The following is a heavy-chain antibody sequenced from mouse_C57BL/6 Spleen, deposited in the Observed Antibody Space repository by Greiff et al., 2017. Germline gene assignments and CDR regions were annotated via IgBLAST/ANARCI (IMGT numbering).Heavy chain of an antibody. CDR1: GYAFTNYL. CDR2: INPGSGGT. V-gene: IGHV1-54*01. Sequence: VQLQASGAELVRPGTSVKVSCKASGYAFTNYLIAWVKQRPGQGLEWIGVINPGSGGTNYNEKFKGQATLAADKASSTAYMQLSSLTSEDSAVYFCARGGVVEGNFDYWGQGTTLTVSS. J-gene: IGHJ2*01. D-gene: IGHD1-1*01. CDR3: ARGGVVEGNFDY.